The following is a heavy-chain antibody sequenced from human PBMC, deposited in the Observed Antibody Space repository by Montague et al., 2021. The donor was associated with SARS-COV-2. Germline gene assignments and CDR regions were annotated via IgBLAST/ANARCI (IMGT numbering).Heavy chain of an antibody. CDR1: GGSISSSSYY. D-gene: IGHD4-17*01. CDR2: IYYSGST. CDR3: ARDYGDYGSGYYYGMDV. J-gene: IGHJ6*02. Sequence: SETLSLTCTVSGGSISSSSYYWGWIRQPPGKGLEWIGSIYYSGSTYYNPSLKSRVTISVDTSKNQVSLKLSSVTAADTAVYYCARDYGDYGSGYYYGMDVWGQGTTVTVSS. V-gene: IGHV4-39*07.